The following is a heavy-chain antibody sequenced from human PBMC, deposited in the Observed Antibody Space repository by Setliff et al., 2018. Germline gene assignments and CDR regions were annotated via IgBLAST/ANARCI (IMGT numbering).Heavy chain of an antibody. CDR1: GFTFSYAW. J-gene: IGHJ3*02. V-gene: IGHV3-15*07. CDR2: IKSKTDGGPI. CDR3: TTDRAGCYGTTCFEI. Sequence: PSETLSLSCAVSGFTFSYAWMHWVRQAPGKGLEWVGRIKSKTDGGPIDYAAPVKDRFTISRDDSKATLYLYMDSLKTEDTAVYYCTTDRAGCYGTTCFEIWGHGTMVTVSS. D-gene: IGHD2-2*01.